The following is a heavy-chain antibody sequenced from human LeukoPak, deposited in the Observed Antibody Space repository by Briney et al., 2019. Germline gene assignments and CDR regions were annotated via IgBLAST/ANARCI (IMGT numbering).Heavy chain of an antibody. V-gene: IGHV5-51*01. CDR1: GYIFTNYW. CDR2: IYPTDSDT. J-gene: IGHJ4*02. Sequence: GESLKISCQVSGYIFTNYWIGWVRQMPGKGLESMGIIYPTDSDTTYSPSFQGQVTISADKSISTVYLQWSSLKASYTAMYYCARQSRDGSKTRGYYFDYWGPGTQVTVSS. CDR3: ARQSRDGSKTRGYYFDY. D-gene: IGHD3-10*01.